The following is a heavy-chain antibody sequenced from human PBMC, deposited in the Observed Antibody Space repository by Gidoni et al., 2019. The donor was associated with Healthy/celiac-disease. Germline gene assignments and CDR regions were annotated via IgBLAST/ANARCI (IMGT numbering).Heavy chain of an antibody. CDR2: ISYDGSNK. D-gene: IGHD6-19*01. Sequence: VQLVESGGGVVQPGRSLRLSCAASGSTFSSYGMHWVRQAPGKGLEWVAVISYDGSNKYYADSVKGRFTISRDNSKNTLYLQMNSLRAEDTAVYYCAKDHASSGWSFFDYWGQGTLVTVSS. CDR3: AKDHASSGWSFFDY. CDR1: GSTFSSYG. J-gene: IGHJ4*02. V-gene: IGHV3-30*18.